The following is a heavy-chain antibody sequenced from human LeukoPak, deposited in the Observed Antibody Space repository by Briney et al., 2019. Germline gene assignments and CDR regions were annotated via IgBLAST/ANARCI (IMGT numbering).Heavy chain of an antibody. V-gene: IGHV1-8*03. CDR1: GYTFTSYD. CDR2: MNPNSGNT. CDR3: ASSYDFWSGIWDAFDI. D-gene: IGHD3-3*01. Sequence: ASVKVSCKASGYTFTSYDINWVRQATGQGLEWMGWMNPNSGNTGYAQKFQGRVTITRNTSISTAYMELSSLRSEDTAVYYCASSYDFWSGIWDAFDIWGQGTMVTVSS. J-gene: IGHJ3*02.